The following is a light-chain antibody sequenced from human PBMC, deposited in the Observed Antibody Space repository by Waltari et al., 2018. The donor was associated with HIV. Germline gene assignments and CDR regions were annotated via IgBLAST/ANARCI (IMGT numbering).Light chain of an antibody. V-gene: IGLV2-14*01. J-gene: IGLJ2*01. CDR3: SSFTGSITVI. CDR1: SYDIGRSNS. CDR2: DVH. Sequence: QSALTQPASVSGSPGQSITLSCTGTSYDIGRSNSVSWYHQSPGTPPKLILYDVHHRPSGISDRFSGSKSGNTASLTISGLQAEDEGQYYCSSFTGSITVIFGGGTKLTVL.